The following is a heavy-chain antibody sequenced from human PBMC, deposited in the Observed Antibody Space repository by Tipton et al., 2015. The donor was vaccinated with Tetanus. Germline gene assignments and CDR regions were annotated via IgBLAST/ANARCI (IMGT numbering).Heavy chain of an antibody. CDR2: IDPNSGGT. CDR1: GYTFTNYY. Sequence: QLVQSGAEMKKPGASVKVSCTASGYTFTNYYIYWVRQAPGQGLEWMGWIDPNSGGTVYAQKFQGRVTMTRDTSISTAYMELRSLRSDYTAVYYCARDRGDYIYYGMDVWGPGTTVTVS. J-gene: IGHJ6*02. D-gene: IGHD3-22*01. CDR3: ARDRGDYIYYGMDV. V-gene: IGHV1-2*02.